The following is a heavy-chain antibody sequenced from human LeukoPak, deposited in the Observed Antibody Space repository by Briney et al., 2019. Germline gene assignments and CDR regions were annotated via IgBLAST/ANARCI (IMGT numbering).Heavy chain of an antibody. D-gene: IGHD6-13*01. CDR2: ISSSSSYI. V-gene: IGHV3-21*01. CDR1: GFTFSSYS. CDR3: ARDPASAAGTEYDY. J-gene: IGHJ4*02. Sequence: AGSLRLSCAASGFTFSSYSMNWVRQAPGKGLEWVSSISSSSSYIYYADSVKGRFTISRDNAKNSLYLQMNSLKAEDTAVYYCARDPASAAGTEYDYWGQGTLVTVSS.